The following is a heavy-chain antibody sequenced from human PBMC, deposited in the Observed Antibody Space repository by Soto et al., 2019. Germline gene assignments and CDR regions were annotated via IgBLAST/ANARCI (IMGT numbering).Heavy chain of an antibody. D-gene: IGHD3-22*01. CDR3: AGYSSGYSYDAFNI. V-gene: IGHV3-74*01. CDR1: RFTFSTYW. J-gene: IGHJ3*02. Sequence: GGSLRLSCAASRFTFSTYWMHWVRQAPGKGLVWVSRINSDGTGTSYADSVKGRITISRDNAKNTLYLQMNSLRSEDTAVYYCAGYSSGYSYDAFNIWGQGTMVTVSS. CDR2: INSDGTGT.